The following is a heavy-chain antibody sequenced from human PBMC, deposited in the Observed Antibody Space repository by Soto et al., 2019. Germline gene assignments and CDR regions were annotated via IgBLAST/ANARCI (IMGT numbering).Heavy chain of an antibody. J-gene: IGHJ6*02. Sequence: SETLSLTCTVSGGSISSGDYHWSWIRQPPGKGLEWIGYIYYSGSTYYKPSLKSRVTISVDTSKNQFSLKLSSVTAADTAVYYCATFQLGHCRSSSCLPGMDVWGQGTTVTVSS. V-gene: IGHV4-30-4*01. CDR3: ATFQLGHCRSSSCLPGMDV. D-gene: IGHD2-2*01. CDR2: IYYSGST. CDR1: GGSISSGDYH.